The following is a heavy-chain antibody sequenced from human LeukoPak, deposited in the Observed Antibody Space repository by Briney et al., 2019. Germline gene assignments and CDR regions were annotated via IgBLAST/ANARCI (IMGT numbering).Heavy chain of an antibody. J-gene: IGHJ4*02. D-gene: IGHD3-22*01. CDR2: ISIAADT. V-gene: IGHV3-43*02. CDR3: AKDISGYYYDSSGYQDY. CDR1: GFTFNNFA. Sequence: GGSLRLSCAASGFTFNNFAMNWVRHTPGKGLEWVSLISIAADTHYADSVKGRFTISRDNAKNSLYLQMNSLRAEDTALYYCAKDISGYYYDSSGYQDYWGQETLVTVSS.